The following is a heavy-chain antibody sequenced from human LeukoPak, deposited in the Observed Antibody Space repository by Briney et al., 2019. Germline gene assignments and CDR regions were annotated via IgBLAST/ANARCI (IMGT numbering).Heavy chain of an antibody. CDR1: EFTVSSNY. D-gene: IGHD2-8*02. CDR3: ATRAYCSGIVCDSPFDL. Sequence: GGSLRLSCAASEFTVSSNYMNWVRQAPGKGLEWVSIIYSGGSTYYADSVKGRFTISRDHSKNTLYLQMNSLRAEDTAVYYCATRAYCSGIVCDSPFDLWGRGTLVTVSS. CDR2: IYSGGST. J-gene: IGHJ2*01. V-gene: IGHV3-53*01.